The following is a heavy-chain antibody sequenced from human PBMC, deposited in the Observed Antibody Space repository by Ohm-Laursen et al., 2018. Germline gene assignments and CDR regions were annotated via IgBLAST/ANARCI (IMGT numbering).Heavy chain of an antibody. D-gene: IGHD1/OR15-1a*01. Sequence: SSVKVSCKASGYTFTTYYMHWVRQAPGQGPEWMGIINPNDGGTTYSQKLQGRVTLTRDTSTGTFYMELNSLRSEDTAVYYCARMGPQQPHWYFDLWGRGTLVTVSS. J-gene: IGHJ2*01. CDR3: ARMGPQQPHWYFDL. CDR2: INPNDGGT. CDR1: GYTFTTYY. V-gene: IGHV1-46*01.